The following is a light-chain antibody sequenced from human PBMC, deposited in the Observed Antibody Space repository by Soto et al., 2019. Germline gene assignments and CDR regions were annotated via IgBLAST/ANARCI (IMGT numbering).Light chain of an antibody. CDR3: QTWGTGIHVV. J-gene: IGLJ2*01. V-gene: IGLV2-8*01. CDR2: EIN. CDR1: SSDVGAYDY. Sequence: QSALTQPPSASGSPGQSVTISCTGTSSDVGAYDYVSWYQQHPGKAPKLMIYEINKRPSGVPDRFSGSKSGNTASLTVSGLQAEDEADYYCQTWGTGIHVVFGGGTKLTVL.